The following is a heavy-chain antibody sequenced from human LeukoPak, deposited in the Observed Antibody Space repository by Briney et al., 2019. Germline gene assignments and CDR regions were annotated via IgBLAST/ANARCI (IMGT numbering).Heavy chain of an antibody. V-gene: IGHV3-23*01. CDR1: GFTFSSYA. Sequence: GGSLRLSCAASGFTFSSYAMSWVRQAPGKGLEWVSAISGSGGSTYYADSVKGRFTISRDNSKNTLYLQMNSLRAEDTAVYYCAKVRIVVVITTGYFDYWGQGTLVTVSS. J-gene: IGHJ4*02. CDR3: AKVRIVVVITTGYFDY. D-gene: IGHD3-22*01. CDR2: ISGSGGST.